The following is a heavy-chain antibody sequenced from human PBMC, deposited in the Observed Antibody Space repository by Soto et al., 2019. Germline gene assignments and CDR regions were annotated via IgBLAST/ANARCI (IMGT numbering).Heavy chain of an antibody. CDR3: ARHVGSGIYYNYNYYAMDV. J-gene: IGHJ6*02. D-gene: IGHD3-10*01. CDR2: INYSGST. CDR1: GVSISSHSWY. Sequence: SETLSLTCNVSGVSISSHSWYWAWIRQPPGKAVEWIGSINYSGSTYYNPSLKSRVTISVDTSKNQFSLKLSSVTAADTAVYYCARHVGSGIYYNYNYYAMDVWGQGTTVTVSS. V-gene: IGHV4-39*01.